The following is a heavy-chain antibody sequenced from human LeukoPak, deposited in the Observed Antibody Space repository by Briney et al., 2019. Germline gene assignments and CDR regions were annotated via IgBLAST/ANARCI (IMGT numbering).Heavy chain of an antibody. CDR3: ARGLECSGGSCYKAWFDP. Sequence: SETLSLTCAVYGGSFSGYYWSWIRQPPGKGLEWIGEINHSGSTNYNPSLKSRVTISVDTSKNQSSLKLSSVTAADTAVYYCARGLECSGGSCYKAWFDPWGQGTLVTVSS. J-gene: IGHJ5*02. CDR1: GGSFSGYY. D-gene: IGHD2-15*01. CDR2: INHSGST. V-gene: IGHV4-34*01.